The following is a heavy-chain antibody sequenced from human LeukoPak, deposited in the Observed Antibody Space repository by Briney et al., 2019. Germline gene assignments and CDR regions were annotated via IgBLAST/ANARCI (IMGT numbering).Heavy chain of an antibody. V-gene: IGHV3-30*02. D-gene: IGHD3-22*01. CDR2: IRYDGRNK. Sequence: GGSLRLSCAASGFTFSSYGMHWIRQAPGKGLEWVAFIRYDGRNKYYEDFVKGRFTISRDNSKNTLYLQMNSLRAEDTAVYYCARRAGDYSHPYDYWGQGTLVTVSS. J-gene: IGHJ4*02. CDR3: ARRAGDYSHPYDY. CDR1: GFTFSSYG.